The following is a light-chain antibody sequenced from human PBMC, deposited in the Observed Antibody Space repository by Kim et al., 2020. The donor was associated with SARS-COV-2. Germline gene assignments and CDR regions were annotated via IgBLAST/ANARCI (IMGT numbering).Light chain of an antibody. V-gene: IGLV3-1*01. J-gene: IGLJ3*02. CDR3: QAWDSSTAV. Sequence: SYELTQPPSVSVSPGQTASITCSGDKLGDNYACWYQQKPGQYPVLVIYKDSKRPSGIPERFSGSNSGNTATLTISGTQAMDEADYYCQAWDSSTAVFGGGTQLTVL. CDR1: KLGDNY. CDR2: KDS.